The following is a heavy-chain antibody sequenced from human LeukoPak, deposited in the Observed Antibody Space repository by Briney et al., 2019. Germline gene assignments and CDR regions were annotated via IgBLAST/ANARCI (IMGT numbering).Heavy chain of an antibody. J-gene: IGHJ6*02. D-gene: IGHD3-10*01. V-gene: IGHV3-33*01. Sequence: PGGSLRLSCAASGFTFSSYGMHWVRQAPGKGLEWVAVIWYDGSNKYYADSVKGRFTISRDNSKNTLYLQVNSLRAEDTAVYYCARGSLDQDTMVRGVMDVWGQGTTVTVSS. CDR1: GFTFSSYG. CDR3: ARGSLDQDTMVRGVMDV. CDR2: IWYDGSNK.